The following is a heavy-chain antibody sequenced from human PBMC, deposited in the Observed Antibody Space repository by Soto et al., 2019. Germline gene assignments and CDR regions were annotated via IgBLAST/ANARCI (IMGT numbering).Heavy chain of an antibody. CDR2: ISGSGAGT. D-gene: IGHD5-18*01. J-gene: IGHJ4*02. CDR3: ARVDTAMAPSKY. CDR1: GFTFSSYA. Sequence: PGGSLRLSCAASGFTFSSYAMSWVRQAPGKGLEWVSAISGSGAGTYYADSVKGRFTISRDISKNTLYLQMNSLRAEDTAVYYCARVDTAMAPSKYWGQGTLVTVSS. V-gene: IGHV3-23*01.